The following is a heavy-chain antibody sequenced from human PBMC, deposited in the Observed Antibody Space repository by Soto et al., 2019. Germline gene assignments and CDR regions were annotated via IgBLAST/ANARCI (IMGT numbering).Heavy chain of an antibody. V-gene: IGHV3-23*01. J-gene: IGHJ4*01. Sequence: EVQLLESGGDLVQTGGSLRLAWAASGFSFSSYAMVWVRQAPGKGLEWVTVISARGGRSYLADTVKGRITISRDNSTNVLSLEMNSLRAEDTDTYFCAKGSIEYRASVDHWGHGTLVLVSS. CDR1: GFSFSSYA. CDR3: AKGSIEYRASVDH. D-gene: IGHD5-12*01. CDR2: ISARGGRS.